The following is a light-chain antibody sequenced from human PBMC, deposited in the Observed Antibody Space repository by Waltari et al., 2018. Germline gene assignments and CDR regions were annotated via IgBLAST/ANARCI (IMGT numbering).Light chain of an antibody. CDR3: QQRQNWPIT. CDR2: DVS. V-gene: IGKV3-11*01. J-gene: IGKJ5*01. CDR1: QSVSTY. Sequence: EIVLTQSPATLSLSPGESATLPCRASQSVSTYLVWYQQKVGQAPRLLMYDVSHRATGIPARFSGGGSGTDFTLTISSLEPEDFAVYFCQQRQNWPITFGQGTRLEIK.